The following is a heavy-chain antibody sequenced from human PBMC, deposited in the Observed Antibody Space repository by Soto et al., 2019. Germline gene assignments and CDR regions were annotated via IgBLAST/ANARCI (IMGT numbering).Heavy chain of an antibody. CDR2: ISGSGGNT. V-gene: IGHV3-23*01. J-gene: IGHJ6*02. D-gene: IGHD1-26*01. Sequence: EVQLLESGGDLVQPGGSLRLSCAASGFTFSSYAMNWVRQAPGKGLEWVSAISGSGGNTFYAASVKGRFTISRDNSNSTLFLQMHSLRAEDTAIYYCAMLNSGSYSYHGMDVWGQGTTVTVSS. CDR3: AMLNSGSYSYHGMDV. CDR1: GFTFSSYA.